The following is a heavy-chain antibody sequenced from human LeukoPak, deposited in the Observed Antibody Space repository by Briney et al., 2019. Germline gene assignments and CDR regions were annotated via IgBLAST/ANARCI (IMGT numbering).Heavy chain of an antibody. CDR3: ARGPDHGGSYYHD. J-gene: IGHJ4*02. D-gene: IGHD1-26*01. Sequence: GGSLRLSCAASGFTLSKSWMYWIRQAPGKGLVWVSRINRDESVTEYADSVKGRFTISRDNAKNTLFLQMNCLRVEDTAVYYCARGPDHGGSYYHDWGQGTPVTVSS. CDR2: INRDESVT. V-gene: IGHV3-74*01. CDR1: GFTLSKSW.